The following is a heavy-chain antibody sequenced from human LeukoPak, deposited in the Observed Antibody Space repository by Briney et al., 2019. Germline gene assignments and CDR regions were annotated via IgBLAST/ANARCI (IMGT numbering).Heavy chain of an antibody. CDR3: ARGFYDYVWGSYRWFDP. CDR1: GGSISSYY. D-gene: IGHD3-16*02. Sequence: SETLSLTCTVSGGSISSYYWSWIRQPPGKGLEWIGYIYYSGSTNYNPSLKSRVTISVDTSKNQFSLKLSSVTAADTAVYYCARGFYDYVWGSYRWFDPWGKGTLVTVSS. V-gene: IGHV4-59*01. J-gene: IGHJ5*02. CDR2: IYYSGST.